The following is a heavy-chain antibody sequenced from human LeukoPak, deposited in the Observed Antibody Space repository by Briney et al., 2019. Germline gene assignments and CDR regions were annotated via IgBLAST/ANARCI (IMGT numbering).Heavy chain of an antibody. D-gene: IGHD3-9*01. CDR3: ARAGLRYFDRQNSVKGSDY. V-gene: IGHV1-2*02. CDR2: INPNSGGT. Sequence: ASVKVSCKASGYTFTGYYMHWVRQAPGQGLEWMGWINPNSGGTNYAQKFQGRATMTRDTSISTAYMELSRLRSDDTAVYYCARAGLRYFDRQNSVKGSDYWGQGTLVTVSS. CDR1: GYTFTGYY. J-gene: IGHJ4*02.